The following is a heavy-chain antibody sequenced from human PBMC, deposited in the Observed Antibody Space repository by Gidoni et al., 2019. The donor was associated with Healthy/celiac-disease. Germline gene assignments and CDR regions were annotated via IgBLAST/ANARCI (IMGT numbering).Heavy chain of an antibody. CDR3: AKDTYYYDSSGSY. V-gene: IGHV3-23*01. CDR1: GFTFSSYA. D-gene: IGHD3-22*01. Sequence: EVQLLESGGGLVQPGGSLRLSCAASGFTFSSYAMSWVRQAPGKGLEWVSAISGSGGSTYYADSVKGRFNISRDNYKNTLYLQMNSLRAEDTAVYYCAKDTYYYDSSGSYWGQGTLVTVSS. J-gene: IGHJ4*02. CDR2: ISGSGGST.